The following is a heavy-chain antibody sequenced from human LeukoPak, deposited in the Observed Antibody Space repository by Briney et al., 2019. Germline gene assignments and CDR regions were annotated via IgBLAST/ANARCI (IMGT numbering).Heavy chain of an antibody. J-gene: IGHJ4*02. CDR2: IYSDGST. CDR3: ARDLTSYDYVWDY. V-gene: IGHV3-66*01. CDR1: GFTVISNY. D-gene: IGHD3-16*01. Sequence: GGSLRLSCVASGFTVISNYMTWVRQAPGKGLKWVSVIYSDGSTYYADSVKGRFTISRDNSKNTLYLQMNSLRAEDTAVYYCARDLTSYDYVWDYWGQGTLVTVSS.